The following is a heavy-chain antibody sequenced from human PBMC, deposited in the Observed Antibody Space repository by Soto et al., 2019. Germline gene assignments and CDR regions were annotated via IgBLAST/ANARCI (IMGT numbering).Heavy chain of an antibody. CDR1: GYTFTAYY. CDR2: INPNTGSA. J-gene: IGHJ4*02. Sequence: QVQLVQSGAEVRKPGASVKVSCQAFGYTFTAYYMHWVRQAPGQGLEWMGWINPNTGSANYAQKFQDWVTLTMDTSISTAYRELSRLRSGVTAIYYFARVLRLGGLESTFDFWGQGTLVTVSS. CDR3: ARVLRLGGLESTFDF. D-gene: IGHD3-3*01. V-gene: IGHV1-2*04.